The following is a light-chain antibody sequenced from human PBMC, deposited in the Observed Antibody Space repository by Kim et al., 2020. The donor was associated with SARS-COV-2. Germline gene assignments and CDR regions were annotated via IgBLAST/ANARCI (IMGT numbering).Light chain of an antibody. V-gene: IGLV2-14*01. CDR3: SSYTLSQTYV. CDR2: NVS. CDR1: SSDVGGHNT. J-gene: IGLJ1*01. Sequence: QSALPQPASASGSPGQSITISCTGTSSDVGGHNTVSWYQQHPGKVPKVIIYNVSKRPSGVSHRISGSKSGNTASLTISGLQAEDEADYYCSSYTLSQTYVFGTGTKVTVL.